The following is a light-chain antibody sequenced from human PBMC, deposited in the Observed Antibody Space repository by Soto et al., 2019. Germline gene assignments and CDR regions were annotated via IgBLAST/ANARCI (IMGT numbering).Light chain of an antibody. CDR3: SSYTSSSAPYV. V-gene: IGLV2-14*01. J-gene: IGLJ1*01. CDR1: SSEVGGYNY. Sequence: QSVLTQPASVSGSPGQSITISCTGTSSEVGGYNYVSWYQQHPGKASKLMIYEVSNRPSGVSNRFSGSKSGTTASLTIYGHQAEDAADYYCSSYTSSSAPYVIGTGTKLTVL. CDR2: EVS.